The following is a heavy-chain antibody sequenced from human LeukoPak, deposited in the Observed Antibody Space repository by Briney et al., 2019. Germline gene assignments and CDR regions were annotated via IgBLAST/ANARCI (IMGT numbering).Heavy chain of an antibody. D-gene: IGHD4-17*01. CDR3: AREDPQTTVPEGLDV. Sequence: PSETLSLTRTVSGGSISNYYWSWLRQPPGKGLEWIGYIYFSGTTNINPSLKSRVTISVDMSKNQFSLKLSSVTAADTAVYYCAREDPQTTVPEGLDVWGQGTTVTVSS. CDR2: IYFSGTT. J-gene: IGHJ6*02. CDR1: GGSISNYY. V-gene: IGHV4-59*01.